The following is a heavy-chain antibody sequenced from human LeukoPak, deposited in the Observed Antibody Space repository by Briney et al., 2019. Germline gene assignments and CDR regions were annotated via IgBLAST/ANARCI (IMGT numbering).Heavy chain of an antibody. V-gene: IGHV4-59*01. J-gene: IGHJ3*02. CDR2: IYYSGST. D-gene: IGHD2-15*01. Sequence: SETLSLTCTVSGGSISSYYWSWIRQPPGKGLEWIGYIYYSGSTNYNPSLKSRVTISVDTSKNQFSLKLSSVTAADTAVYYCARHGIYCSGGNCYLDAFDMWGQGTMVTVSS. CDR1: GGSISSYY. CDR3: ARHGIYCSGGNCYLDAFDM.